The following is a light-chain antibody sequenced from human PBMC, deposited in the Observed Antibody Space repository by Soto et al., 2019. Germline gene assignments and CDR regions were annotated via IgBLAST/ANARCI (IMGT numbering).Light chain of an antibody. Sequence: EIVLTQSPGTLSLSPGERATLTCRASQSVSSSYLAWYQQKPGQAPRLLIYGASSRATGIPDMFSGSGSGTDFTLTISRLEPEDFAVDYCQQYGSPRTFGPGTKVDIK. CDR2: GAS. V-gene: IGKV3-20*01. J-gene: IGKJ3*01. CDR3: QQYGSPRT. CDR1: QSVSSSY.